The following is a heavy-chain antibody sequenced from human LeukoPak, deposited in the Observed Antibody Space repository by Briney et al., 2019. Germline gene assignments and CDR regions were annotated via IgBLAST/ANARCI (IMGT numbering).Heavy chain of an antibody. D-gene: IGHD3-22*01. CDR3: AKRGVVIRVILVGFHKEAYYFDS. CDR2: ISGSGGGT. J-gene: IGHJ4*02. CDR1: GITLSNYG. Sequence: GGSLRLSCVVSGITLSNYGMSWVRQAPGKGLEWVAGISGSGGGTNYADSVRGRFTISRDNPKNTLYLQMNSLRAEDTAVDFCAKRGVVIRVILVGFHKEAYYFDSWGQGALVTVSS. V-gene: IGHV3-23*01.